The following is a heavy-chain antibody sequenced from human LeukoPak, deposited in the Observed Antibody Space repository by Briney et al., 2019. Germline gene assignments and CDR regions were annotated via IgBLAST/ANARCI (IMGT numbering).Heavy chain of an antibody. Sequence: GGSLRLSCAASGFTVSSNDMSWVRQAPGKGLEWVSVIYSGGSTYYADSVKGRFTISRDNSKNTLYLQMNSLRAEDTAVYYCARGGKWELVDYWGQGTLVTVSS. CDR1: GFTVSSND. CDR2: IYSGGST. CDR3: ARGGKWELVDY. J-gene: IGHJ4*02. V-gene: IGHV3-66*01. D-gene: IGHD1-26*01.